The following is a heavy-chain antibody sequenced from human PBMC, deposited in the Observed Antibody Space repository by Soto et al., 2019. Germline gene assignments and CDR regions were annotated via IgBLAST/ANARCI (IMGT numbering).Heavy chain of an antibody. CDR1: GGSISSSSYY. J-gene: IGHJ4*02. V-gene: IGHV4-39*01. CDR2: IYYSGST. D-gene: IGHD2-2*01. CDR3: ARNDGYCSSTSCYPLFDY. Sequence: SETLSLTCTGSGGSISSSSYYWGWIRQPPGKGLEWIGSIYYSGSTYYNPSLKSRVTISVDTSKNQFSLKLSSVTVADTAVYYCARNDGYCSSTSCYPLFDYWGQGTLVT.